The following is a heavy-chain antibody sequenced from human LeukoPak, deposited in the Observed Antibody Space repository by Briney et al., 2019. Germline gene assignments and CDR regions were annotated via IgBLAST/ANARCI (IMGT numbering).Heavy chain of an antibody. V-gene: IGHV1-69*01. J-gene: IGHJ4*02. CDR1: GGTFSSYA. D-gene: IGHD5-18*01. CDR3: ARRVAAGGYGFDY. Sequence: ASVKVSCKASGGTFSSYAISWVRQAPGQGLEWMGGIIPIFGTANYAQKFQGRVTITADESTSTAYMELSSLRSDDTAVYYCARRVAAGGYGFDYWGQGTLVTVSS. CDR2: IIPIFGTA.